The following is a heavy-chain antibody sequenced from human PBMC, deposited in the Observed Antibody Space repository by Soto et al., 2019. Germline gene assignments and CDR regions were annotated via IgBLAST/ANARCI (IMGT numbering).Heavy chain of an antibody. CDR2: IYWDDDE. J-gene: IGHJ4*02. Sequence: QISLKESGPTLVKPTQTLKLTCSFSGFSLTTDGEGVGWVRQPPGEALEWLALIYWDDDERYSPSLKTRLTITKVPSKNPVVLIMTNMDPVDTATYYCAHSRNLITEDAQVGDFDYWGQGTLVTVSS. D-gene: IGHD3-10*01. V-gene: IGHV2-5*02. CDR1: GFSLTTDGEG. CDR3: AHSRNLITEDAQVGDFDY.